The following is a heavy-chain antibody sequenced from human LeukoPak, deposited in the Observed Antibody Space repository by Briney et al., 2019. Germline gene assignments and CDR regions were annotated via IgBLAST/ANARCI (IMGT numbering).Heavy chain of an antibody. CDR3: ATIPKVRGIIVDY. CDR1: GHTLTELS. J-gene: IGHJ4*02. D-gene: IGHD3-10*01. V-gene: IGHV1-24*01. CDR2: FDPEPGET. Sequence: ASVKDSCKDSGHTLTELSMHWVRQAPGKGLEWMGGFDPEPGETVYAQKFHGRVSMTEDTSTDTAYMELSSLKSEDTAMYYCATIPKVRGIIVDYWGQGTLITVSS.